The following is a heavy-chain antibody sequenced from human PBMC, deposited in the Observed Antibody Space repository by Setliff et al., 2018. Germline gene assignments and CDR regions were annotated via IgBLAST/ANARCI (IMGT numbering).Heavy chain of an antibody. Sequence: GGSLRLSCAASGFTFSSFWMSWVRQAPGKGLEWVANINQDGGAKCYVDSVKGRFTISRDNTKNSLYLQMNSLRAEDTAVYYCARDVFDFRTGQAGPWGQGTLVTVSS. CDR1: GFTFSSFW. D-gene: IGHD3-3*01. V-gene: IGHV3-7*01. CDR3: ARDVFDFRTGQAGP. CDR2: INQDGGAK. J-gene: IGHJ5*02.